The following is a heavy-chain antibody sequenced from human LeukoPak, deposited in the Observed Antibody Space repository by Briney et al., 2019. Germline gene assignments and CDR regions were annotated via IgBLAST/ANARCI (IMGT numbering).Heavy chain of an antibody. CDR1: GGSISSYY. V-gene: IGHV4-4*07. D-gene: IGHD3-3*01. CDR3: ARGPPYYDFWSGNNWFDP. Sequence: PSETLSLTCTVSGGSISSYYWSWIRQPAGKGLEWIGRIYTSGSTNYNPSLKSRVTMSVDTSKNQFSLKLSSVTAADTAVYYCARGPPYYDFWSGNNWFDPWGKGTLVTVSS. J-gene: IGHJ5*02. CDR2: IYTSGST.